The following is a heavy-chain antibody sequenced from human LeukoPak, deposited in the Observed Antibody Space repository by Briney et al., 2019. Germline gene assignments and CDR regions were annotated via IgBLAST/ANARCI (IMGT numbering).Heavy chain of an antibody. CDR1: GGSFSGYY. J-gene: IGHJ4*02. Sequence: SETLSLTCAVYGGSFSGYYWSWIRQPPGKGLEWIGEINHSGSTNYNPSLKSRVTISVDTSKNQFSLKLSSVTAADTAVYYCARISDSRPDYWGQGTLVTVSS. CDR2: INHSGST. CDR3: ARISDSRPDY. V-gene: IGHV4-34*01. D-gene: IGHD2-21*02.